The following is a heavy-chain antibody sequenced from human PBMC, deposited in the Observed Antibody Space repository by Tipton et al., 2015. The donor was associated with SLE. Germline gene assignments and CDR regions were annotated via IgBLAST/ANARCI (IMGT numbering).Heavy chain of an antibody. V-gene: IGHV4-59*12. D-gene: IGHD2-2*01. J-gene: IGHJ2*01. CDR2: VYDIGTT. CDR3: ARRVGNWYFDL. Sequence: TLSLTCTVSGGSISGYQWSWIRQSPQKGLEWIGYVYDIGTTNYNPSVMSRVIVSMDTSRNQVSLKLLSVTAADTAVYYCARRVGNWYFDLWGRGTLVTVSS. CDR1: GGSISGYQ.